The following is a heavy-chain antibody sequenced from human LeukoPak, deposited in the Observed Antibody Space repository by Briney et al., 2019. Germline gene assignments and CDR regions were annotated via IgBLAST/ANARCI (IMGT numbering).Heavy chain of an antibody. CDR2: IKSDGSST. CDR3: ARARGYTQDY. V-gene: IGHV3-74*01. Sequence: PGGSLRLPCAASGFTLSTYWMHWVRQAPGKGLVWVSHIKSDGSSTSYADSVKGRFTISRDNAKNTLYLQMNSLRAEDTAVYFCARARGYTQDYWGQGTLVTVSS. D-gene: IGHD5-12*01. J-gene: IGHJ4*02. CDR1: GFTLSTYW.